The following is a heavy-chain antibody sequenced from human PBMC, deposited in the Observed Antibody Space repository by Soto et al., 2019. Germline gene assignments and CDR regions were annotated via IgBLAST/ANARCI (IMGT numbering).Heavy chain of an antibody. V-gene: IGHV4-30-2*01. J-gene: IGHJ2*01. CDR1: GDSLSSGGCS. CDR3: ACLQGYNRSFDH. Sequence: QLQLLESGSGLVRHSQTLSLTCAVSGDSLSSGGCSWGWIRLPPGRSLQWIGYIFDTGNTYYSTSLKGRVTMSVDTSRHQFSLRLAYVSAADTAMDYCACLQGYNRSFDHWGRGTLVTVSS. D-gene: IGHD1-1*01. CDR2: IFDTGNT.